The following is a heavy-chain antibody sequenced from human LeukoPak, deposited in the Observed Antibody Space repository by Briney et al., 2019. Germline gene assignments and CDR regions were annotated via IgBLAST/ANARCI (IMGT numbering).Heavy chain of an antibody. V-gene: IGHV3-9*01. Sequence: GGSLRLSCAASGFTLNSFWMHWVRQVPGKGLEWVSGISWNSGSIGYADSVKGRFTISRDNAKNSLYLQMNSLRAEDTALYYCAKDLSYLNSAFDTWGQGTMVTVSS. D-gene: IGHD2/OR15-2a*01. CDR3: AKDLSYLNSAFDT. CDR1: GFTLNSFW. J-gene: IGHJ3*02. CDR2: ISWNSGSI.